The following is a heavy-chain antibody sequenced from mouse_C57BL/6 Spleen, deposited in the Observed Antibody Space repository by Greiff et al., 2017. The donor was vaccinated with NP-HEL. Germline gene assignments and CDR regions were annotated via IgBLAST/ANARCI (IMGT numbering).Heavy chain of an antibody. D-gene: IGHD3-2*02. CDR3: ARGQLRLPMDY. CDR1: GFTFSDYY. V-gene: IGHV5-16*01. CDR2: INYDGSST. Sequence: EVKLMESEGGLVQPGSSMKLSCTASGFTFSDYYMAWVRQVPEKGLEWVANINYDGSSTYYLDSLKSRFIISRDNAKNILYLQMSSLKSEDTATYYCARGQLRLPMDYWGQGTSVTVSS. J-gene: IGHJ4*01.